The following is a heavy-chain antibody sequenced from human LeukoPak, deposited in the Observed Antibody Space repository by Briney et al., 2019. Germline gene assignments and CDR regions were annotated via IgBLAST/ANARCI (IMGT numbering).Heavy chain of an antibody. CDR2: ISSSGSTI. CDR1: GFTFSSYE. D-gene: IGHD2-15*01. V-gene: IGHV3-48*03. CDR3: ARDWSGGSMIYYDMDV. J-gene: IGHJ6*04. Sequence: QPGGSLRLSCAASGFTFSSYEMNWVRQAPGKGLEWVSYISSSGSTIYYADSVKGRFTISRDNAKNSLYLQMNSLRAEDTAVYYCARDWSGGSMIYYDMDVWGKGTTVTVSS.